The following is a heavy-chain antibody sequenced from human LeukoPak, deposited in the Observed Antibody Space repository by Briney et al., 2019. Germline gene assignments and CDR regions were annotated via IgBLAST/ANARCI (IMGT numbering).Heavy chain of an antibody. CDR3: AKSTSELGYCSGGSCYSGYYFDY. CDR2: ISERGGST. Sequence: GGSLRLSCVVSGISLSNYAMTWVRQAPGKGLEWVSYISERGGSTTYADSVKGRFPISRDTSLNTLYLQMNSLRAEDTAVYYCAKSTSELGYCSGGSCYSGYYFDYWGQGTLVTVSS. J-gene: IGHJ4*02. D-gene: IGHD2-15*01. CDR1: GISLSNYA. V-gene: IGHV3-23*01.